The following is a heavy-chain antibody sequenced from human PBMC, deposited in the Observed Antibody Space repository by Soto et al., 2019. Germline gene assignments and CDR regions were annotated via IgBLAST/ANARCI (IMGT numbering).Heavy chain of an antibody. Sequence: QGQLQQWGAGVLRPSETLSLTCAVYCESFSNHYWTWIRKSPGKGLEWVGEINYSGSTRYNWSLGSRVTISVDTSINEFSLMVTLVPAEDPAVYYCAIGVVFQYVGLAYGMDVWGHGTTVTVSS. V-gene: IGHV4-34*01. CDR1: CESFSNHY. J-gene: IGHJ6*02. CDR3: AIGVVFQYVGLAYGMDV. CDR2: INYSGST. D-gene: IGHD3-16*01.